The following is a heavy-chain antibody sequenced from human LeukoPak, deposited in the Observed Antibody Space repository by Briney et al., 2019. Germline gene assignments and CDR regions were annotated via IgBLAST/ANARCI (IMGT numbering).Heavy chain of an antibody. CDR1: GFTFSSYE. V-gene: IGHV3-48*03. CDR2: ISSSGSTI. J-gene: IGHJ6*02. D-gene: IGHD6-13*01. CDR3: ARDPIAAGYYYGMDV. Sequence: PGGSLRLSCAASGFTFSSYEMNWVRQAPGQGLEWVSYISSSGSTIYYADSVKGRFTISRDNAKNSLYLQVNSLRAKDTAVYYCARDPIAAGYYYGMDVWGQGTTVTVSS.